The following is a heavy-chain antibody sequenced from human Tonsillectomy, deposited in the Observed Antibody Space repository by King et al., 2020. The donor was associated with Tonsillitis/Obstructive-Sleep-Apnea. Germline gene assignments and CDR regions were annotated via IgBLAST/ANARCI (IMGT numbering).Heavy chain of an antibody. Sequence: QLKESGPGLVKPSETLSLTCTVSGGSISSSSYYWGWIRQPPGKGLEWIGSIYYSGSTYYNPSLKSRVTISVDTSKNQFSLKLSSVTAADTAVYYCASGPPESSYFDYWGQGTLVTVSS. V-gene: IGHV4-39*01. CDR1: GGSISSSSYY. D-gene: IGHD1-14*01. J-gene: IGHJ4*02. CDR2: IYYSGST. CDR3: ASGPPESSYFDY.